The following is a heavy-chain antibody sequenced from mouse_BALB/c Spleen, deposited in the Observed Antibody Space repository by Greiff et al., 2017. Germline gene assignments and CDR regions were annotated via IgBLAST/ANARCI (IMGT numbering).Heavy chain of an antibody. CDR2: IWAGGST. J-gene: IGHJ2*01. CDR1: GFSLTSYG. CDR3: ASYGSSYLYFDY. Sequence: VKLVESGPGLVAPSQSLSITCTVSGFSLTSYGVHWVRQPPGKGLEWLGVIWAGGSTNYNSALMSRLSISKDNSKSQVFLKMNSLQTDDTAMYYCASYGSSYLYFDYWGQGTTLTVSS. D-gene: IGHD1-1*01. V-gene: IGHV2-9*02.